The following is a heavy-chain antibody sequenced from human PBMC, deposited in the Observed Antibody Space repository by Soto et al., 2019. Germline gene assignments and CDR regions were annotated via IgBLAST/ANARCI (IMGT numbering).Heavy chain of an antibody. D-gene: IGHD3-22*01. CDR2: IYYSGST. CDR3: ARRLYYASCGFGGCGMDV. Sequence: SETLSLTCTVSGGSISSSSYYWGWIRQPPGKGLEWIGSIYYSGSTYYNPSLKSRVTISVDTSQNQSSLKLSSVTAADTAVYYCARRLYYASCGFGGCGMDVWSQGTTVTVSS. CDR1: GGSISSSSYY. J-gene: IGHJ6*02. V-gene: IGHV4-39*01.